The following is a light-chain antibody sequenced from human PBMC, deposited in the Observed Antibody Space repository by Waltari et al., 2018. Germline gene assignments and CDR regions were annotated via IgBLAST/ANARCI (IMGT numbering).Light chain of an antibody. CDR3: NSRDSSSKHYV. Sequence: SSELTQATAVSVALGLTVRITCQGESLRGYYASWYQQKPGQAPVLVIYSKNNRPSGIPDRFSGSSSGNTASLTITGAQAEDEADYFCNSRDSSSKHYVFGSGTRVTVL. V-gene: IGLV3-19*01. CDR2: SKN. J-gene: IGLJ1*01. CDR1: SLRGYY.